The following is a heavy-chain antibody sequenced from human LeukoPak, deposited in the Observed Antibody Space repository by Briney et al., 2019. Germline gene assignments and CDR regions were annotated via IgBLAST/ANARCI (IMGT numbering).Heavy chain of an antibody. Sequence: GGSLRLSCAASGFTLGHYDMHWVRQAPGEGLEWVAVMSYDGTNKYYTDSVRGRFTISRDGSTNSLYLQMNSLRAEDTAVYFCAKDLSRNFHWYYMDVWGKGTTVTVSS. CDR2: MSYDGTNK. D-gene: IGHD1-14*01. CDR3: AKDLSRNFHWYYMDV. CDR1: GFTLGHYD. V-gene: IGHV3-30*18. J-gene: IGHJ6*03.